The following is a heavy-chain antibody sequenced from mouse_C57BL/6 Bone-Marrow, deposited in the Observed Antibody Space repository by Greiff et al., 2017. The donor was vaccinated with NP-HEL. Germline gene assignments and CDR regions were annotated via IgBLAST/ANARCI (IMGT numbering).Heavy chain of an antibody. CDR3: TRSYGSSYRYFDY. CDR2: IYPGNSDT. CDR1: GYTFTSYW. D-gene: IGHD1-1*01. Sequence: EVQLQESGTVLARPGASVKMSCKTSGYTFTSYWMHWVKQRPGQGLEWIGAIYPGNSDTSYNQKFKGKAKLTAVTSASTAYMELSSLTNEDSAVYYCTRSYGSSYRYFDYWGQGTTLTVSS. J-gene: IGHJ2*01. V-gene: IGHV1-5*01.